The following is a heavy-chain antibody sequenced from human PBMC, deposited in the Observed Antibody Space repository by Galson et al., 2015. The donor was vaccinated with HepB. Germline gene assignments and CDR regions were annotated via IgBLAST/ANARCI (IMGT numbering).Heavy chain of an antibody. Sequence: CAISGDSVSSSTGAWNWIRQSPSRGLEWLGRTFYRSKWYNDYALSVKSRINISPDTSKNQLSMQLNSVTPEDTAVYYCDKEEYTSSWSFANWGQGTLVTVSS. D-gene: IGHD6-13*01. CDR2: TFYRSKWYN. CDR1: GDSVSSSTGA. V-gene: IGHV6-1*01. CDR3: DKEEYTSSWSFAN. J-gene: IGHJ4*02.